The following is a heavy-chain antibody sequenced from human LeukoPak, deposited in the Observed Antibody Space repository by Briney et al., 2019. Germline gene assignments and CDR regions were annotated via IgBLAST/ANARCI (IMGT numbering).Heavy chain of an antibody. V-gene: IGHV1-46*01. CDR3: ARGVEMATDFDY. CDR1: GHIFTSYY. J-gene: IGHJ4*02. Sequence: ASVTVSCKASGHIFTSYYIHWVRQAPGQGLEWMGIINPSGGSPSYAQKLQGRVTMTTDTSTSTAYMELRSLRSDDTAVYYCARGVEMATDFDYWGQGTLVTVSS. D-gene: IGHD5-24*01. CDR2: INPSGGSP.